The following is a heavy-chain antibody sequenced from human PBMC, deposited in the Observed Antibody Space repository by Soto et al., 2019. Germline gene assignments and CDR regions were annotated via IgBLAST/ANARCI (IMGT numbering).Heavy chain of an antibody. V-gene: IGHV3-21*01. CDR1: GFTFSSYS. D-gene: IGHD2-21*01. J-gene: IGHJ4*02. CDR3: ARGVGGDTYYFDY. Sequence: EVQLVESGGGLVKPGGSLRLSCAASGFTFSSYSMNWVRQAPGKGLEWVSSISSSSSYIYYADSVKGRFTISRDNAKNSLYLQMNSLRAEDTAVYYCARGVGGDTYYFDYWGQGTLVTVSS. CDR2: ISSSSSYI.